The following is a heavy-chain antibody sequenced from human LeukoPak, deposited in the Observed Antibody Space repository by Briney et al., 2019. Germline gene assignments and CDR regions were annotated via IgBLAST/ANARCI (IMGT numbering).Heavy chain of an antibody. CDR2: IYHSGST. CDR1: GGSISSGGYS. D-gene: IGHD1-26*01. V-gene: IGHV4-30-2*01. CDR3: ARASIVGARRSNWFDP. J-gene: IGHJ5*02. Sequence: SQTLSLTCAVSGGSISSGGYSWSWIRQTPGKGLEWYGYIYHSGSTYYNPSLKSRVTISVDRSKNHFSLKLSSVTAADTAVYYCARASIVGARRSNWFDPWGQGTPVTVSS.